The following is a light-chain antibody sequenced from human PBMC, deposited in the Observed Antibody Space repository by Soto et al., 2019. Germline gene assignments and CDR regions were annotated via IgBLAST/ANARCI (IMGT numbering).Light chain of an antibody. CDR1: QSISTW. CDR3: QQFNSYWT. J-gene: IGKJ1*01. CDR2: KAS. V-gene: IGKV1-5*03. Sequence: DIQMTQSPSTLSASVGARVTITCRASQSISTWLAWYQQKPGKAPKLLIYKASNLESGVPSRFSGSGSGTEFTLTISGLQPDDFATYYCQQFNSYWTVGQGTKVDIK.